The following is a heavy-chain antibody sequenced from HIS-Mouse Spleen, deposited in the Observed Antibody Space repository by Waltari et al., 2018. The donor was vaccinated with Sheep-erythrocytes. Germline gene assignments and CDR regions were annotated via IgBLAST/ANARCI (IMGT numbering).Heavy chain of an antibody. J-gene: IGHJ4*02. CDR2: IYYRGTT. CDR3: ARVNSSSAYYLDY. Sequence: QLQLQESGPGLVKPSETLSLTCTVSGGSISSSSYYWGWLRQPKGKGRGWIGSIYYRGTTYNNPSLNMRVPIPGDTSKNQYSLELGCVTAADTAVYYCARVNSSSAYYLDYWGQGTLVTVSS. CDR1: GGSISSSSYY. D-gene: IGHD6-6*01. V-gene: IGHV4-39*07.